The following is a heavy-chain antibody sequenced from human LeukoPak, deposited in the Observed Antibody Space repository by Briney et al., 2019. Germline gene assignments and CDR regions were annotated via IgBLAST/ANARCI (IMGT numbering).Heavy chain of an antibody. J-gene: IGHJ4*02. CDR3: ARELTGYQFDY. CDR1: GGSFSGYY. V-gene: IGHV4-34*01. Sequence: SETLSLTCAVYGGSFSGYYWSWIRQPPGKGLEWIGEINHSGSTNYNPSLKSRVTISVDTSKNRFSLKLSSVTAADTAVYYCARELTGYQFDYWGQGALVTVSS. CDR2: INHSGST. D-gene: IGHD2-2*01.